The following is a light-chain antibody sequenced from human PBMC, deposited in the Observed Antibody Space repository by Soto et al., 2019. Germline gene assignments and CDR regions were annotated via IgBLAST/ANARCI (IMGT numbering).Light chain of an antibody. CDR1: QSVRSN. CDR2: DAS. CDR3: QQYNNYPRT. Sequence: EVLMTQSPVTVSVSRWDRATLSCRASQSVRSNLAWYQQKPGQAPRLLISDASTRATGIPARFSGSGSGTEFTLTISNLQPDDFATYFCQQYNNYPRTFGQGTMVDI. J-gene: IGKJ1*01. V-gene: IGKV3-15*01.